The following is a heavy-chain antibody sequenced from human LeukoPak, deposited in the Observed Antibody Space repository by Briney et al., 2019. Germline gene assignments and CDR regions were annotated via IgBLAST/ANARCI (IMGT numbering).Heavy chain of an antibody. J-gene: IGHJ4*02. CDR1: GFTFSRYG. V-gene: IGHV3-23*01. CDR3: AKGLLWFGELFLFDY. D-gene: IGHD3-10*01. CDR2: ISGSGGTT. Sequence: GGTLRLSCAASGFTFSRYGMSWVRQAPGKGLEWVSAISGSGGTTYYADSVKGRFTISRDNSKNTLYLQMNSLRAEDTAVYYCAKGLLWFGELFLFDYWGQGTLVTVSS.